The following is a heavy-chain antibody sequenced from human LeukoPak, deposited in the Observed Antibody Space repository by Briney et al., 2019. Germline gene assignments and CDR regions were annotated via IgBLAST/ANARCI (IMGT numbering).Heavy chain of an antibody. V-gene: IGHV4-30-4*01. CDR2: IYYSGST. J-gene: IGHJ5*02. CDR1: GGSISSGDYY. Sequence: SQTLCLTCTVSGGSISSGDYYWSWIRQPPGKGLEWIGYIYYSGSTYYNPSLKSRVTIPVDTSKNQFSLKLSSVTAADTAVYYCAREPPGPGGFNWFDPWGQGTLVTVSS. CDR3: AREPPGPGGFNWFDP. D-gene: IGHD2-15*01.